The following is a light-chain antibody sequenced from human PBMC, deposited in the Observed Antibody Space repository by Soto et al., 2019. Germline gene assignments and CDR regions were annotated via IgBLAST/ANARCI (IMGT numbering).Light chain of an antibody. CDR3: QQYNTYSWT. J-gene: IGKJ1*01. CDR2: DAS. V-gene: IGKV1-5*01. Sequence: DIEMTQSPSTLSASIGDRVTITCRASRSISEWFAWYQQKPGKAPKLLIYDASSLQSGVPSRFRGSGSGTEFALTISSLQPDDFAPYYCQQYNTYSWTFGPGTKVDNK. CDR1: RSISEW.